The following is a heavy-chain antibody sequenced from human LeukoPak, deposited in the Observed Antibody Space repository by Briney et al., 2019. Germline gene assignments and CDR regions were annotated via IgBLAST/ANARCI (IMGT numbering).Heavy chain of an antibody. D-gene: IGHD3-10*01. J-gene: IGHJ4*02. CDR1: GYTFTGYY. CDR2: INPNSGGT. Sequence: ASVTVSCKASGYTFTGYYMHWVRQAPGQGLEWMGWINPNSGGTNYAQKFQGRVTMTRDTSISTAYMELSRLRSDDTAVYYCASAVGTYYYGSGSYYSDYWGQGTLVTVSS. V-gene: IGHV1-2*02. CDR3: ASAVGTYYYGSGSYYSDY.